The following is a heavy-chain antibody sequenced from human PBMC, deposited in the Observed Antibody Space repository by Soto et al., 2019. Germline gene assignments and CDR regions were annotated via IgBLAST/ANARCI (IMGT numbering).Heavy chain of an antibody. CDR1: GYTFTSYA. CDR2: INTNTGNP. D-gene: IGHD3-22*01. J-gene: IGHJ6*02. Sequence: ASVKVSCKASGYTFTSYAMNWVRQAPGQGLEWMGWINTNTGNPTYAQGFTGRIVFSLDTSVSTAYLQICSLKAEDTAVYYCARYYYDSSDNDYYYYGMDVWGQGTTVTVSS. CDR3: ARYYYDSSDNDYYYYGMDV. V-gene: IGHV7-4-1*01.